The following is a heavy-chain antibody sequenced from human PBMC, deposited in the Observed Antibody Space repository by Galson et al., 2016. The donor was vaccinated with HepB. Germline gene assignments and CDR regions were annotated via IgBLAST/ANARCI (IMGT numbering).Heavy chain of an antibody. CDR2: ISFDGSNK. V-gene: IGHV3-30*19. Sequence: SLRLSCAASGFTFSNYWMSWVRQAPGKGLEWVAVISFDGSNKYYADSVKGRFTISRDNSKNTLYLQMNSLRAEDTAVYYCARAPLEMATIQRGYFVYWGQGTLVTVSS. J-gene: IGHJ4*02. D-gene: IGHD5-24*01. CDR1: GFTFSNYW. CDR3: ARAPLEMATIQRGYFVY.